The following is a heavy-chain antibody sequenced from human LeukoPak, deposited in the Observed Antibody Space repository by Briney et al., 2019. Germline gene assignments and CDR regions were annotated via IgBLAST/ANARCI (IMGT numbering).Heavy chain of an antibody. CDR1: GFTFSNYW. D-gene: IGHD2-21*02. J-gene: IGHJ4*02. Sequence: GGSLRLSCAASGFTFSNYWMSWVHQAPGKGLEWVANIKDFGSEKYYVDSVKGRFTISRDNAKNSLYLQMNSLRAEDTALYYCVRSRVVVTAYFDYWGQGTLVTVSS. CDR3: VRSRVVVTAYFDY. CDR2: IKDFGSEK. V-gene: IGHV3-7*01.